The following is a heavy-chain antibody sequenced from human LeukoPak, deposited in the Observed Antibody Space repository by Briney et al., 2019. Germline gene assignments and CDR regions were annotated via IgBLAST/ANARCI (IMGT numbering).Heavy chain of an antibody. Sequence: PSETLSLTCTVSGGSISSSSYYWGWIRQPPGKGLEWIGSIYYSGSTYYNPSLRSRVTISVDTSKNQFSLKLSSVTAADTAVYYCARGTDTVTFGWGQGTLVTVSS. CDR3: ARGTDTVTFG. J-gene: IGHJ4*02. CDR2: IYYSGST. D-gene: IGHD4-17*01. CDR1: GGSISSSSYY. V-gene: IGHV4-39*07.